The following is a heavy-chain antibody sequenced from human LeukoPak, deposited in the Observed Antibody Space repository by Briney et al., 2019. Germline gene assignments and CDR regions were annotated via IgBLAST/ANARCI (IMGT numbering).Heavy chain of an antibody. J-gene: IGHJ4*02. CDR1: GGSFSGYD. CDR3: ARARGGDSRTFDY. D-gene: IGHD2-21*01. CDR2: VYTSGST. Sequence: SETLSLTYNVSGGSFSGYDWNWIRQPAGKGLEWVGRVYTSGSTNYNPSLKRRVTISVDKSKHQSSLTLSCVTAAHTALYYCARARGGDSRTFDYWGQGTLVTVSS. V-gene: IGHV4-4*07.